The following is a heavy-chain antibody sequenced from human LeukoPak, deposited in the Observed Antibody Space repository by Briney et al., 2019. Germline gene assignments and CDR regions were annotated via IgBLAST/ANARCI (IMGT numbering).Heavy chain of an antibody. V-gene: IGHV4-59*12. CDR2: INYSGST. CDR1: GGSISSYY. D-gene: IGHD6-6*01. Sequence: SETLSLTCTVSGGSISSYYWSWIRQPPGKGLEWIGYINYSGSTSYNPSLKSRVTISVDTSKNQFSLRLSSVTAADTAVYYCARDVLLDYWGRGTLVTVSS. CDR3: ARDVLLDY. J-gene: IGHJ4*02.